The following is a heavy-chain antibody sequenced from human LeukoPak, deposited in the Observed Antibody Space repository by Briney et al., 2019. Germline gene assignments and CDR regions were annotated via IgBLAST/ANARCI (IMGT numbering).Heavy chain of an antibody. J-gene: IGHJ4*02. CDR2: KYYSGST. Sequence: SETLSLTCDVSGVSINTCCYYWTWIRQPPGKGLEWIGYKYYSGSTRYNSSLRSRLTISLDTSENQFSLRLTSVTAADTAVYYCARGRSYGFDFDSWGPGTLVIVSS. D-gene: IGHD5-18*01. V-gene: IGHV4-61*01. CDR1: GVSINTCCYY. CDR3: ARGRSYGFDFDS.